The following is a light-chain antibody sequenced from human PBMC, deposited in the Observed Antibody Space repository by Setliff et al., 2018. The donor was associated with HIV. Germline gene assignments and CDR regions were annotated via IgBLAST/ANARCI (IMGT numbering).Light chain of an antibody. Sequence: SYELTQPPSMSVAPGKTARITCGGDNIGSKIVHWYQEKPGQAPVLVMSYDSDRPSGIPERFSGSNSGITATLTISRVEAEDEADYYCQVWESRSDHGGVFGGGTKVTVL. CDR3: QVWESRSDHGGV. V-gene: IGLV3-21*01. J-gene: IGLJ3*02. CDR1: NIGSKI. CDR2: YDS.